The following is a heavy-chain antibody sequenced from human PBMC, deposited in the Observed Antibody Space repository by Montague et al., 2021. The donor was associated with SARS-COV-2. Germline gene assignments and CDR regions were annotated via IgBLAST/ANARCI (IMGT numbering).Heavy chain of an antibody. CDR2: IYSSGST. CDR3: ARDYGDYSYYYDLDV. D-gene: IGHD4-17*01. J-gene: IGHJ6*02. V-gene: IGHV4-61*02. Sequence: TLSLTCTVSGGSIRSGSYYWSWIRQPAGKGLEWIGRIYSSGSTNYNPSLKSRVTMSVDTSKNQFSLKVSSVTAADTAVYYCARDYGDYSYYYDLDVWGQGTTVTVSS. CDR1: GGSIRSGSYY.